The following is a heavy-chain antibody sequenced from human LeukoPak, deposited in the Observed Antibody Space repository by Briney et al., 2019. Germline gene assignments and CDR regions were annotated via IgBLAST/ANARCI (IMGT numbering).Heavy chain of an antibody. CDR3: ARDPSNTSGFYAYLDS. D-gene: IGHD6-19*01. Sequence: ASVKGSCKASGYTFTSHGISWVRQAPGQGLEWMGWISAYNGDTKYAQKTQGRVTMTTDASTSTAYMELRSLRSDDTAMYYCARDPSNTSGFYAYLDSRGQGTLVTVSS. CDR1: GYTFTSHG. CDR2: ISAYNGDT. V-gene: IGHV1-18*01. J-gene: IGHJ4*02.